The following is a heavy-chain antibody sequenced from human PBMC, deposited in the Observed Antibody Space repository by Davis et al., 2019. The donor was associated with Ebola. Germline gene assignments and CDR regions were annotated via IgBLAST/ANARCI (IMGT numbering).Heavy chain of an antibody. J-gene: IGHJ4*02. D-gene: IGHD6-19*01. Sequence: ASVNVSCKASGYTFTSYGISWVRQAPGQGLEWMGWISAYNGNTNYAQKLQGRVTMTTDTSTSTAYMEVRSLRSDDTALYYCARRDSSGWYIRFDYWGQGTLATVSS. V-gene: IGHV1-18*01. CDR1: GYTFTSYG. CDR3: ARRDSSGWYIRFDY. CDR2: ISAYNGNT.